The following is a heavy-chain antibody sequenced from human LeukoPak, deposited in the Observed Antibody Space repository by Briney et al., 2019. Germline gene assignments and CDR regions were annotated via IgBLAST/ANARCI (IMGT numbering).Heavy chain of an antibody. Sequence: GGSLRLSCAASGFTFSTYAVNWVRQAPGKGLEWVSTISGSGGSTYYADSVKGRFTISRDNSKNTLYLQMNSLRAEDTAVYYCAKVALAYYDILTGLYYFDYWGQGTLVTVSS. CDR3: AKVALAYYDILTGLYYFDY. J-gene: IGHJ4*02. V-gene: IGHV3-23*01. CDR1: GFTFSTYA. D-gene: IGHD3-9*01. CDR2: ISGSGGST.